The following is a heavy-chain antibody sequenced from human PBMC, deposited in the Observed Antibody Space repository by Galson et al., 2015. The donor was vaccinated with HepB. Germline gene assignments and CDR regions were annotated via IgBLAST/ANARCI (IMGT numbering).Heavy chain of an antibody. J-gene: IGHJ3*02. CDR2: ISYDGSNK. CDR1: GFTFSSYG. V-gene: IGHV3-30*03. Sequence: SLRLSCAASGFTFSSYGMHWVRQAPGKGLEWVAVISYDGSNKYYADSVKGRFAISRDNSKNTLYLQMNSLRAEDTAVYYCAAILRGAFDIWGQGTMVTVSS. D-gene: IGHD4-17*01. CDR3: AAILRGAFDI.